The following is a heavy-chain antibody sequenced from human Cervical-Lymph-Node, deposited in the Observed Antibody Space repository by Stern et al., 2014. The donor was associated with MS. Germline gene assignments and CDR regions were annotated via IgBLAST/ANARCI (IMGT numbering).Heavy chain of an antibody. CDR3: ARGRITTRFDY. CDR1: GGSISSSGYY. D-gene: IGHD1-1*01. Sequence: QVQLQESGPGLVRPSQTLSLTCSVSGGSISSSGYYWTWIRQHPGKGLEWIGYIYYSGSTYYNPSLKSRVTISVDTSKNQFSLKLSSVTAADTAVYYCARGRITTRFDYWGQGTRVTVSS. V-gene: IGHV4-31*03. CDR2: IYYSGST. J-gene: IGHJ4*02.